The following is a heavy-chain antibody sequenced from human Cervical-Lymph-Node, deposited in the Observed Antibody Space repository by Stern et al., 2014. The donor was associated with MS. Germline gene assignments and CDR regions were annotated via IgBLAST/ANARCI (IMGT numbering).Heavy chain of an antibody. CDR1: GFTFSSSG. CDR2: IYYDGSNR. J-gene: IGHJ1*01. D-gene: IGHD4-23*01. Sequence: QVQLVQSGGGVVQPGRSLRLSCAASGFTFSSSGMHWVRQAPGKGLERLAIIYYDGSNRYYADSVKGRFTISRDNSKNTLYLQMNSLRAEDTAVYYCAREGGNTAEYFQHWGQGTLVTVSS. CDR3: AREGGNTAEYFQH. V-gene: IGHV3-33*01.